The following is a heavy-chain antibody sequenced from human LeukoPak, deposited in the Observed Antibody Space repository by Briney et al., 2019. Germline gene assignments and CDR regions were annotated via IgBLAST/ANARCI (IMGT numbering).Heavy chain of an antibody. Sequence: GGSLRLSCAASGFSFSDYWMSWVRQAPGKGLEWVANIKHGGSEKYYVDSVKGRFTISRDNSKNTLSLQMNSLRAEDTAIYYCAKLAGTGTTPTDYWGQGTLVTVSS. J-gene: IGHJ4*02. V-gene: IGHV3-7*05. D-gene: IGHD1-1*01. CDR2: IKHGGSEK. CDR3: AKLAGTGTTPTDY. CDR1: GFSFSDYW.